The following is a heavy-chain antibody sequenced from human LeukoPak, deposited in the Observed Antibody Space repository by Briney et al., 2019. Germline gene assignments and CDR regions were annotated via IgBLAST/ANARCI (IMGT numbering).Heavy chain of an antibody. J-gene: IGHJ5*02. D-gene: IGHD1-20*01. Sequence: GASVKVSCKASGYTFTSYGISWVRQAPGQGLEWMGWISAYNGNTNYAQKLQGRVTMTTDTSTSTAYMELRSLRSDDTAVYYCARDPTEYNWNRPNWLDPWGQGTLVTVSS. CDR1: GYTFTSYG. CDR3: ARDPTEYNWNRPNWLDP. CDR2: ISAYNGNT. V-gene: IGHV1-18*01.